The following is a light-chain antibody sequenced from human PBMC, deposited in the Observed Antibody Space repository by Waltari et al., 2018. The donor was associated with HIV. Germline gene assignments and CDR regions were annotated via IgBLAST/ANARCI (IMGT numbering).Light chain of an antibody. J-gene: IGKJ1*01. CDR2: GAS. CDR1: QSISSTY. V-gene: IGKV3-20*01. Sequence: EILLTQSPGTLSLSPGERVTLSCRASQSISSTYLAWYQQKLGQAPRLRIYGASSRATGIPDRFSCSGSGTDFTLTISRLEPEDFAVYYCQQYVSSPWTFGQGTKVEIK. CDR3: QQYVSSPWT.